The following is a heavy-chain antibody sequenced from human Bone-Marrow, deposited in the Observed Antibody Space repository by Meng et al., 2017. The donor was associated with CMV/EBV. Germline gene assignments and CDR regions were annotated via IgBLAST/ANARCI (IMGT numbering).Heavy chain of an antibody. CDR3: AIHSCYQTSSSAEY. V-gene: IGHV1-69*17. J-gene: IGHJ4*02. D-gene: IGHD6-6*01. CDR1: GGTFSISSPA. CDR2: IIPLFDVT. Sequence: QVQVVQSGPEVKKPGSSVKVSCKVSGGTFSISSPAISWVRQAPGQGLEWMGGIIPLFDVTKYSEKFQGRVSITADKSTLTVYMEVSSLRSDDTAVYYCAIHSCYQTSSSAEYWVQGTLVTVSS.